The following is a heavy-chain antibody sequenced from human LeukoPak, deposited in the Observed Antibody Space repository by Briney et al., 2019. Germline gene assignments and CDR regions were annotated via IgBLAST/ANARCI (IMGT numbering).Heavy chain of an antibody. CDR3: AATNWFDP. CDR2: INQGGSEQ. CDR1: GFTFSDYW. Sequence: PGGSLRLSCAASGFTFSDYWMSWVRQAPGKGLEWVANINQGGSEQFYVDSLKGRFTISRDNAKNSLFLQMNGLIVEDTAVYYCAATNWFDPWGQGTLVTVSS. D-gene: IGHD1-26*01. V-gene: IGHV3-7*01. J-gene: IGHJ5*02.